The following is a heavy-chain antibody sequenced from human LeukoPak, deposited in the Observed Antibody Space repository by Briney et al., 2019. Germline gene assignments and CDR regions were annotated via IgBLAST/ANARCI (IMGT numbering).Heavy chain of an antibody. D-gene: IGHD2-21*02. Sequence: GRSLRLSCAASGFTFSTYAMHWVRQAPGKGLVWVSRINSDGSSTSYADSVKGRFTISRDNARNTLYLQMNSLTAEDTAVYYCANTLHTYCDGDCLGYWGQGTLVTVSS. CDR3: ANTLHTYCDGDCLGY. CDR2: INSDGSST. CDR1: GFTFSTYA. J-gene: IGHJ4*02. V-gene: IGHV3-74*01.